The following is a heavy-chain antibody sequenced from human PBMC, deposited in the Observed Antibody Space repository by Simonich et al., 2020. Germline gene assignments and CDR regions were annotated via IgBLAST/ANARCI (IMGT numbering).Heavy chain of an antibody. J-gene: IGHJ1*01. Sequence: EVQLVESGGGLVQPGRSLRLSCAASGFTFDDYAMHWVRQAPGKSLEWVSGVSWNSGSIGDADSVKGRFTISRDNAKNSLYLQMNSLRAEDTALYYCAKDVAAAGTEYFQHWGQGTLVTVSS. V-gene: IGHV3-9*01. CDR2: VSWNSGSI. CDR3: AKDVAAAGTEYFQH. D-gene: IGHD6-13*01. CDR1: GFTFDDYA.